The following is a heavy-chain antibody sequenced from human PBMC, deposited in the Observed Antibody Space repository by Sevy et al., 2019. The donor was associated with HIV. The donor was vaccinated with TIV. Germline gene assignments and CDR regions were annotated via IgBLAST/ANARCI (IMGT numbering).Heavy chain of an antibody. CDR1: GLTFNYFN. J-gene: IGHJ4*02. V-gene: IGHV3-21*06. Sequence: GGSLRLSCAASGLTFNYFNMNWVRQAPGKGLEWVSPISSGSSYIKYADSVQGRFTISRDNAKSSLYLQMNSLSAEDTAVYYCARNRDYYDSSGFSYWGQGTLVTVSS. D-gene: IGHD3-22*01. CDR3: ARNRDYYDSSGFSY. CDR2: ISSGSSYI.